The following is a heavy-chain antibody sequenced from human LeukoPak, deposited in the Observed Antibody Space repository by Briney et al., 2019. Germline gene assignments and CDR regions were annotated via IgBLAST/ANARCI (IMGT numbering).Heavy chain of an antibody. V-gene: IGHV1-69*13. CDR3: ARDPFPLYGSSGYLGY. Sequence: SVKVSCKASGGTFSSYAISWVRQAPGQGLEWMGGIIPIFGTANYAQKFQGRVTITADESTSTAYMELSSLRSEDTAVYYCARDPFPLYGSSGYLGYWGQGTLVTVSS. D-gene: IGHD3-22*01. CDR2: IIPIFGTA. CDR1: GGTFSSYA. J-gene: IGHJ4*02.